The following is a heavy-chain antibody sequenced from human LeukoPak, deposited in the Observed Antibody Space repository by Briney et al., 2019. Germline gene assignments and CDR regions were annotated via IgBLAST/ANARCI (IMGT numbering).Heavy chain of an antibody. Sequence: GGSLRLSCAASGFTFSSYAMSWVRQAPGKGLEWVSAISGSGGSTYYADSVKGRFTICRDNSKNTLYLQMNSLRAEDTAVYYCAKDDKRLNSLADWGQGTLVTVSS. CDR2: ISGSGGST. D-gene: IGHD3-16*01. CDR3: AKDDKRLNSLAD. CDR1: GFTFSSYA. V-gene: IGHV3-23*01. J-gene: IGHJ4*02.